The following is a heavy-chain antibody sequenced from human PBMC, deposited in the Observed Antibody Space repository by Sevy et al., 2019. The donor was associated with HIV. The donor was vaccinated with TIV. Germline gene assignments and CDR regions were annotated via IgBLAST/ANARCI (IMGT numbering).Heavy chain of an antibody. J-gene: IGHJ4*02. D-gene: IGHD5-18*01. Sequence: GGSLRLSCAASGFTFSSYWMSWVRQAPGKGLEWVATMKEDGSERNYVDSVKGRITISRDNAKNSPYLQMNSLSAEDTAVYDWVREGGGEYSYRLDCWGQGTLVTVSS. CDR2: MKEDGSER. CDR3: VREGGGEYSYRLDC. V-gene: IGHV3-7*01. CDR1: GFTFSSYW.